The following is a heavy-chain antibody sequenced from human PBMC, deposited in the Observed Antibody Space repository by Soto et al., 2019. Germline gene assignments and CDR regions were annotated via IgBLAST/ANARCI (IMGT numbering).Heavy chain of an antibody. V-gene: IGHV3-7*01. CDR3: ARARRGYCSSTSCYKLLLFDI. J-gene: IGHJ3*02. Sequence: HPGGSLRLSCAASGFTFSSYWMSWVRQAPGKGLEWVANIKQDGSEKYYVDSVKGRFTISRDNAKNSLYLQMNSLRAEDTAVYYCARARRGYCSSTSCYKLLLFDIWGQGTMVTVSS. D-gene: IGHD2-2*02. CDR2: IKQDGSEK. CDR1: GFTFSSYW.